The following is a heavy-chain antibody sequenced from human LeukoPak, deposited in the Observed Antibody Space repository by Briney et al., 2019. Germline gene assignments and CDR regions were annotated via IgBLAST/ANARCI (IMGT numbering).Heavy chain of an antibody. CDR1: GYSFTSYW. CDR2: IYPGDSDT. V-gene: IGHV5-51*01. CDR3: ARPDSSGSAPDY. Sequence: GASVKVSCKASGYSFTSYWIGWVRQMPGKGLEWMGIIYPGDSDTRYSPSFQGQVTISADKSISTAYLQWSSLKASDTAMYYCARPDSSGSAPDYWGQGTLVTVSS. J-gene: IGHJ4*02. D-gene: IGHD3-22*01.